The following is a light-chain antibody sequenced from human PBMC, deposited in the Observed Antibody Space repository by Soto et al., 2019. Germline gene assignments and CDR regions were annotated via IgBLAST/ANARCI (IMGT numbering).Light chain of an antibody. J-gene: IGKJ1*01. CDR2: DAS. V-gene: IGKV3-20*01. CDR3: QQYSSSLWT. Sequence: EIVLTQSPGTLSLSPGERATLSCRASQSVSNSYLAWYQQKPGQAPRLLIYDASNRATGIPARFSGSGSGTDYTLTISSLEPEDFAVYYCQQYSSSLWTFGQGTKVDI. CDR1: QSVSNSY.